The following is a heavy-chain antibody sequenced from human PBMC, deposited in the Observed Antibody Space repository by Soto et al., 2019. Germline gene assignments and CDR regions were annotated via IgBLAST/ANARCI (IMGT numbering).Heavy chain of an antibody. CDR2: IIPIFGTA. CDR1: GGTFSSYA. D-gene: IGHD2-21*02. V-gene: IGHV1-69*06. J-gene: IGHJ3*02. CDR3: ASVLAYCGGDCYSDAFDI. Sequence: QVQLVQSGAEVKKPGSSVKVSCKASGGTFSSYAISWVRQAPGQGLEWMGGIIPIFGTANYAQKFQGRDTITADKSTSTAYMELSSLRSEDTAVYYCASVLAYCGGDCYSDAFDIWGQGTMVTVSS.